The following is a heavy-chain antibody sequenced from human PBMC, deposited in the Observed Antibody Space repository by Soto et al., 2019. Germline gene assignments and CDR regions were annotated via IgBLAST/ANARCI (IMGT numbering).Heavy chain of an antibody. CDR2: INHSGST. CDR1: GGSFSGYY. V-gene: IGHV4-34*01. J-gene: IGHJ4*02. Sequence: PSETLSLTCAVYGGSFSGYYWSWIRQPPGKGLEWIGEINHSGSTNYNPSLKSRVTISVDTSKNQFSLKLSSVTAADTAVYYCARAPTRNIAAAGNFDYWGQGTLVTSPQ. D-gene: IGHD6-13*01. CDR3: ARAPTRNIAAAGNFDY.